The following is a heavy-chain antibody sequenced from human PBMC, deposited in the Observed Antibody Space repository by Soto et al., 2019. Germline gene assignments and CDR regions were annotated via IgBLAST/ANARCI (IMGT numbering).Heavy chain of an antibody. CDR1: GFTFSGLG. D-gene: IGHD6-6*01. V-gene: IGHV3-33*01. CDR2: IWYDGSDK. CDR3: ALGTISSYFEY. J-gene: IGHJ4*02. Sequence: LRLSCAASGFTFSGLGMHWVRQAPGKGLEGVAIIWYDGSDKYYAESVKGRVTISRGNSKNTLYLQMNSLRAADTAVYHCALGTISSYFEYWRQGTTVTASS.